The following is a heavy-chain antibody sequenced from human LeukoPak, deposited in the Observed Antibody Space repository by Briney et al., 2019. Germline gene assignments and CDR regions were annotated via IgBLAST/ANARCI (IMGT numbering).Heavy chain of an antibody. CDR3: AKVRSSSWYFDY. J-gene: IGHJ4*02. CDR1: GFTFSSYA. D-gene: IGHD6-13*01. V-gene: IGHV3-23*01. Sequence: GGSLRLSCAASGFTFSSYAMSWVRQAPGKGLEWVPAISGSGGSTYYADSVKGRFTISRDNSKNTLYLQMNSLRAEDTAVYYCAKVRSSSWYFDYWGQGTLVTVSS. CDR2: ISGSGGST.